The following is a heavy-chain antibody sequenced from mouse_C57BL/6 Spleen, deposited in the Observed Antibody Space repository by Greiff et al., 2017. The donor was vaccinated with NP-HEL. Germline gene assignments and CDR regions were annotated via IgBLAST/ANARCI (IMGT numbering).Heavy chain of an antibody. CDR3: ARGGPYYTMDY. D-gene: IGHD3-3*01. CDR1: GYTFTSYW. J-gene: IGHJ4*01. V-gene: IGHV1-61*01. Sequence: QVQLKQPGAELVRPGSSVKLSCKASGYTFTSYWMDWVKQRPGQGLEWIGNIYPSDSETHYNQKFKDKATLTVDKSSSTAYMQLSSLTSEDSAVYYCARGGPYYTMDYWGQGTSVTVSS. CDR2: IYPSDSET.